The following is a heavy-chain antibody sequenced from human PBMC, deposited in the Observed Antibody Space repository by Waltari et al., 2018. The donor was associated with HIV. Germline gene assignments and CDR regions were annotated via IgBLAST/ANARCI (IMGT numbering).Heavy chain of an antibody. J-gene: IGHJ4*02. CDR1: GFTFSSYS. CDR2: ISSSSSYI. V-gene: IGHV3-21*01. Sequence: EVQLVESGGGLVKPGGSLRLSCAASGFTFSSYSMNWVRQAPGKGLGWVSSISSSSSYIDYADSGKGRFTISRDNAKNSLYLQMNSLRAEDTAVYYCARARYSGSSDYWGQGTLVTVSS. CDR3: ARARYSGSSDY. D-gene: IGHD1-26*01.